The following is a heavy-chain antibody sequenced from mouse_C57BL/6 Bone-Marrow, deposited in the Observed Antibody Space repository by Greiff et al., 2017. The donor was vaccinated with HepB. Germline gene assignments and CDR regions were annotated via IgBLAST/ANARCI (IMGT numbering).Heavy chain of an antibody. CDR2: INPNNGGT. CDR1: GYTFTSYW. Sequence: QVQLQQPGAELVKPGASVKLSCKASGYTFTSYWMHWVKQRPGRGLEWIGDINPNNGGTSYNQKFKGKATLTVDKSSSTAYMELRSLTSEDSAVYYCVYDMDYWGQGTSVTVSS. V-gene: IGHV1-53*01. CDR3: VYDMDY. J-gene: IGHJ4*01.